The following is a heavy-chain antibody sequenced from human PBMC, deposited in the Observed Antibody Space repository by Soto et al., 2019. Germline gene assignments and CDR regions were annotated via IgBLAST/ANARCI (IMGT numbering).Heavy chain of an antibody. J-gene: IGHJ4*02. D-gene: IGHD6-6*01. CDR2: INPNSGET. CDR3: ARDPRPLWYFAD. V-gene: IGHV1-2*06. CDR1: GYIFIDYY. Sequence: ASVKVSCKASGYIFIDYYIHWLRQAPGQGLEWVGRINPNSGETRYAETFLGRVTMTRDTSNNTAFMELTSLTSDDTAVYYCARDPRPLWYFADWGQGTRVTV.